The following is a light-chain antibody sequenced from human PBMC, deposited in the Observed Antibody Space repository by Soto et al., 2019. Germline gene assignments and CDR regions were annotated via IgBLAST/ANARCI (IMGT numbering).Light chain of an antibody. J-gene: IGKJ1*01. CDR3: QQYNNWPGT. CDR1: QSVSSN. CDR2: GAS. Sequence: IVMTQSPATLSVSPGERATLSCRASQSVSSNLAWYQQKPGPAPRLLIYGASTRATGIPARFSGSGSGTEFTLTISSLQSEDFAVYYCQQYNNWPGTFGQGTKVEIK. V-gene: IGKV3-15*01.